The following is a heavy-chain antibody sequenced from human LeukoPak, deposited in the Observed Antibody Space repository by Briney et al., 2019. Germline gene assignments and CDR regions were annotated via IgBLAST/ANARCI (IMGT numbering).Heavy chain of an antibody. CDR3: ARDGSGVTAGTSYYYYYMDV. V-gene: IGHV1-2*02. CDR2: INPNSGGT. Sequence: GASVRVSCKASGYTFTGYFMHWVRPAPGQGLERRGWINPNSGGTNYAQKFQSRVTMTRDTSISTAYRERSRMRSDDTAVYYCARDGSGVTAGTSYYYYYMDVWGKGTTVTISS. CDR1: GYTFTGYF. J-gene: IGHJ6*03. D-gene: IGHD3-10*01.